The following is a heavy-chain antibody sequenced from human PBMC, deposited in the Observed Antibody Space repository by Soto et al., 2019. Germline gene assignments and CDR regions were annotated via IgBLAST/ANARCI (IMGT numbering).Heavy chain of an antibody. J-gene: IGHJ6*03. V-gene: IGHV3-23*01. D-gene: IGHD2-2*01. Sequence: GGSLRLSCAASGFTFSSYAMSWVRQAPGKGLEWVSTISASGGSTLYADSVKGRFTISRDSSKNTLFLQSNSLRAEDTAVYYCAKDLYCSSSSCYSGLYYMDVWGKGTTVTVSS. CDR2: ISASGGST. CDR1: GFTFSSYA. CDR3: AKDLYCSSSSCYSGLYYMDV.